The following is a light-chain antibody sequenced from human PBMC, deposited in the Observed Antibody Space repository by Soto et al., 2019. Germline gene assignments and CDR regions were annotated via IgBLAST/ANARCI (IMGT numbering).Light chain of an antibody. Sequence: QLVLTQPPSSSASPGESARLTCTLPSDINVGSYNIYWYQQKPGSPRRYLLYYYSDSDKGQGSGVPSRFSGSKDASANTGILLISGLQSEDEADYYCMIWPSNAVFGGGTKLTVL. V-gene: IGLV5-37*01. CDR2: YYSDSDK. CDR1: SDINVGSYN. CDR3: MIWPSNAV. J-gene: IGLJ2*01.